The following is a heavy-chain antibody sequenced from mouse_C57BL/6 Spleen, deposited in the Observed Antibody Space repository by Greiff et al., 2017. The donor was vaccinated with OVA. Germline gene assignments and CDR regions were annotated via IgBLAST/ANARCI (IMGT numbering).Heavy chain of an antibody. CDR3: ARPSNWDGWFAY. CDR2: ISNGGGST. CDR1: GFTFSDYY. D-gene: IGHD4-1*02. J-gene: IGHJ3*01. V-gene: IGHV5-12*01. Sequence: EVQLVESGGGLVQPGGSLKLSCAASGFTFSDYYMYWVRQTPEKRLEWVAYISNGGGSTYYPDTVKGRFTISRDNAKNTLYLQMSRLKSEDTAMYYCARPSNWDGWFAYWGQGTLVTVSA.